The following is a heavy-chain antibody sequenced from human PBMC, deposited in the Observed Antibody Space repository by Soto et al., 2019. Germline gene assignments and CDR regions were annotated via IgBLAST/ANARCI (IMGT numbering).Heavy chain of an antibody. CDR1: GGSVSSGSYY. CDR2: IYYSGST. CDR3: ARSSGLYFDY. V-gene: IGHV4-61*01. J-gene: IGHJ4*02. D-gene: IGHD6-19*01. Sequence: PSETLSLTCTVSGGSVSSGSYYWSWIRQPPGKGLEWIGYIYYSGSTNYNPSLKSRVTISVDTSKNQFSLKLTSVTAADTAVYYCARSSGLYFDYWGQGTPVTVSS.